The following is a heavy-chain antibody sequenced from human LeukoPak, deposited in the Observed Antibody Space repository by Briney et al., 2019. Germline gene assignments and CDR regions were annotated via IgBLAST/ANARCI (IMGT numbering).Heavy chain of an antibody. CDR3: ATSDDLWSGMDN. D-gene: IGHD3-3*01. J-gene: IGHJ4*02. Sequence: GGSLRLSCAASGFTFSSYVMHWVGQAPGKGVEGVAGISYDGSNKYYEDSVKGRFNISRDNAKKTVYLQMDSLRAEDTAVYYCATSDDLWSGMDNWGQRTLVTVSS. CDR1: GFTFSSYV. V-gene: IGHV3-30*03. CDR2: ISYDGSNK.